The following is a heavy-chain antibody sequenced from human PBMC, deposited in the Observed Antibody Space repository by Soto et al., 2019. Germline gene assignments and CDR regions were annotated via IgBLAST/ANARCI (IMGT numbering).Heavy chain of an antibody. V-gene: IGHV1-46*01. CDR2: INPSGGST. CDR1: RYTFTSYY. Sequence: QVQLVQSGAEVKKPGASVKVSCKASRYTFTSYYMHWVRQAPGQGLEWMGVINPSGGSTNYAQKFQGRVTVTRDTSTSTVYMELSSLRSEDTAVYYCARSISANFYDSSLDVWGQGTTVTVSS. D-gene: IGHD3-22*01. J-gene: IGHJ6*02. CDR3: ARSISANFYDSSLDV.